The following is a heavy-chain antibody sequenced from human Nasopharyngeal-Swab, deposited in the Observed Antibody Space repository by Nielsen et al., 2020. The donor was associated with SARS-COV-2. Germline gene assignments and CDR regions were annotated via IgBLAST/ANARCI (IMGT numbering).Heavy chain of an antibody. D-gene: IGHD3-22*01. CDR2: IWCDGSNK. CDR1: GFTFSTYA. J-gene: IGHJ3*02. Sequence: GESLKISCAASGFTFSTYAMHWVRQAPGKGLEWVTFIWCDGSNKEYADAVKGRFTISRDNSKNTVFLQMNSLRVEDTAVYYCATDAPGSGFALDTWGQGTMVTVLS. V-gene: IGHV3-30*02. CDR3: ATDAPGSGFALDT.